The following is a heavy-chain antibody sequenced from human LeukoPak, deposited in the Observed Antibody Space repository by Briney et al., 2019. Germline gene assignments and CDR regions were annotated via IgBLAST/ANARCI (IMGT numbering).Heavy chain of an antibody. J-gene: IGHJ4*02. CDR1: GFTFGSYS. Sequence: GGSLRFSCAASGFTFGSYSMNWVRQAQGKGLEWVSSISSSSSYIYYADSVKRRFTISRDNSENTLYVQMNNLRAEDTAIYYCAKDVHYDRSGYSSPYYFDNWGQGTLVTVSS. CDR3: AKDVHYDRSGYSSPYYFDN. D-gene: IGHD3-22*01. CDR2: ISSSSSYI. V-gene: IGHV3-21*04.